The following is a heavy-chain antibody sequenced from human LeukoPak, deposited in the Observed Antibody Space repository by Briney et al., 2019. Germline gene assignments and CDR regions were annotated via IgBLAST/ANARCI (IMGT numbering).Heavy chain of an antibody. Sequence: SETLSLTCAVYGGSFSGYYWSWIRQPPGKGLEWIGEINHSGSTNYNPSLKSRVTISVDTSKNQFSLKLSSVTAADTAVYYCARRGYYGSGSYKSGWFDPWGQGTLVTVSS. CDR3: ARRGYYGSGSYKSGWFDP. D-gene: IGHD3-10*01. CDR1: GGSFSGYY. V-gene: IGHV4-34*01. J-gene: IGHJ5*02. CDR2: INHSGST.